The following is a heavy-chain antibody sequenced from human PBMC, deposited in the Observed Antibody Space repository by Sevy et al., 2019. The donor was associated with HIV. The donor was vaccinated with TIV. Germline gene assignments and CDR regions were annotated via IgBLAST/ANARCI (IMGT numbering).Heavy chain of an antibody. CDR3: ARALYDFWTGYYQPTFDY. D-gene: IGHD3-3*01. CDR2: IYHSGST. J-gene: IGHJ4*02. CDR1: GGSISSGGYS. Sequence: SETLSLTCAVSGGSISSGGYSWSWIRQPPGKGLEWIGYIYHSGSTYYNPSLKSRVTISVDRSKNQFSLKLSSVTAADTAVYYCARALYDFWTGYYQPTFDYWGQGTLVTVSS. V-gene: IGHV4-30-2*01.